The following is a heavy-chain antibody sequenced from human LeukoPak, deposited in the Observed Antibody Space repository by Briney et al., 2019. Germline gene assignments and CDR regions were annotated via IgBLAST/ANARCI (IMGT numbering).Heavy chain of an antibody. J-gene: IGHJ4*02. CDR3: AKNYGSGTYYNYFDS. V-gene: IGHV3-23*01. D-gene: IGHD3-10*01. CDR2: ISGSGGAT. CDR1: AFTFSSFA. Sequence: TGGSLRLSCAASAFTFSSFAMGWVRRDPGKGLEWVSSISGSGGATYYADSVKGRFTVSRDNSENTLYLQINSLRAEDTAVFYCAKNYGSGTYYNYFDSWGQGTLVTVSS.